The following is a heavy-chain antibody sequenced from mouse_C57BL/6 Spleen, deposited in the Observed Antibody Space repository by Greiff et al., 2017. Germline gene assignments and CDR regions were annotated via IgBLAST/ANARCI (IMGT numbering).Heavy chain of an antibody. Sequence: QVQLQQPGAELVMPGASVKLSCKASGYTFTSYWMHWVKQRPGQGLEWIGEIDPSDSYTNYNQKFKGKSTLTVDKSSSTAYMQLSSLTSEDSAVYYCARTSIFDDWGQGTTLTVSS. J-gene: IGHJ2*01. CDR1: GYTFTSYW. CDR2: IDPSDSYT. V-gene: IGHV1-69*01. CDR3: ARTSIFDD.